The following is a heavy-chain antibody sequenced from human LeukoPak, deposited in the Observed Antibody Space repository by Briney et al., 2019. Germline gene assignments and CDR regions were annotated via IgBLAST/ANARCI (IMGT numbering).Heavy chain of an antibody. CDR3: ATLYEIHSDY. V-gene: IGHV3-23*01. Sequence: GGSLRHSCSASGITLSKSTLSWVRLAPGKGLEWVSGISGSDTFYAEFVKGRSTISRDNSKNTAYLQLNSLTVADTAIYYCATLYEIHSDYWGQGTLVTVSS. J-gene: IGHJ4*02. CDR2: ISGSDT. D-gene: IGHD2/OR15-2a*01. CDR1: GITLSKST.